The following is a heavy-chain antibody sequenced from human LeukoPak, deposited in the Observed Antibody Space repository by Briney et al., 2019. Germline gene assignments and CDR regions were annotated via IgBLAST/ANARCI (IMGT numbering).Heavy chain of an antibody. Sequence: GGSLRLSCAASGFTFDDYAMHWVRQAPGKGLEWVSGISWNSGSIGYADSVKGRFTISRDNAKNSLYLQMNSLRAEDTALYYCAKDSKQQLSLWAFDIWGQGTMVTVSS. V-gene: IGHV3-9*01. D-gene: IGHD6-13*01. CDR2: ISWNSGSI. CDR1: GFTFDDYA. CDR3: AKDSKQQLSLWAFDI. J-gene: IGHJ3*02.